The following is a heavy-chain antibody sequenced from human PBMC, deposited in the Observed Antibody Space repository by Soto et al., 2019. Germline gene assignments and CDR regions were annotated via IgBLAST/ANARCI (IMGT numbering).Heavy chain of an antibody. CDR2: ISSSGSTI. D-gene: IGHD2-15*01. V-gene: IGHV3-48*03. CDR1: GFTFSSYE. Sequence: EVQLVESGGGLVQPGGSLRLSCAASGFTFSSYEMNWVRQAPGKGLEWVSYISSSGSTIYYADSVKGRFTISRDNAKKSLYLQMNSLRGEDTAVYYCARDRGGFCSGGSCSYYGMDVWGQGTTVTVSS. J-gene: IGHJ6*02. CDR3: ARDRGGFCSGGSCSYYGMDV.